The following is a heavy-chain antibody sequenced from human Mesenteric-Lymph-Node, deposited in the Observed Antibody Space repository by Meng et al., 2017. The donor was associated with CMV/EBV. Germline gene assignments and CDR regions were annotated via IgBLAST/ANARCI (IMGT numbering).Heavy chain of an antibody. D-gene: IGHD6-6*01. CDR1: GFTVSSYY. CDR3: ARSSSSSYSYYYYGMDV. V-gene: IGHV3-66*02. J-gene: IGHJ6*02. CDR2: IYSGGST. Sequence: GESLKISCAASGFTVSSYYMSWVRQAPGKGLEWVSVIYSGGSTYYADSVKGRFTISRDNSKNTLYLQMNSLRAEDTAVYYCARSSSSSYSYYYYGMDVWGQGTTVTVSS.